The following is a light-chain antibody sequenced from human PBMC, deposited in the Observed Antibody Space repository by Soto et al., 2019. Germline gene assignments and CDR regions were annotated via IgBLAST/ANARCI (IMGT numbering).Light chain of an antibody. J-gene: IGLJ2*01. V-gene: IGLV1-40*01. Sequence: HSVLTQPPSVSGAPGQRVTISCTGSSSNIGAGYDVHWYQQLPGTAPKLLIYGNSNRPSGVPDRFSGSKSGTSASLAITGLQAEDEADYYCQSYDSSLSGSLVFGGGTKVTVL. CDR1: SSNIGAGYD. CDR3: QSYDSSLSGSLV. CDR2: GNS.